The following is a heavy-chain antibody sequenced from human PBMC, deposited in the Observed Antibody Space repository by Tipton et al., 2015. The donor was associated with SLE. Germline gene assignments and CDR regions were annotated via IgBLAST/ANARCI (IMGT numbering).Heavy chain of an antibody. Sequence: SLRLSCIASGFTFSNYEMTWVRQTPGKRLEWVAYISASGSPINYADSVKGRFTVSRDNAKRSLYLQMSSLRAEDTALYYCARGYCPGGVCYTDYFDYWGQGTLVTVSS. V-gene: IGHV3-48*03. CDR3: ARGYCPGGVCYTDYFDY. D-gene: IGHD2-8*02. CDR1: GFTFSNYE. J-gene: IGHJ4*02. CDR2: ISASGSPI.